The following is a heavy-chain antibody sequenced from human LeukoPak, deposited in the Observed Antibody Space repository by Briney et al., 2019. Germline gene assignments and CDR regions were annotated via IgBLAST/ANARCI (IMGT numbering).Heavy chain of an antibody. D-gene: IGHD2-15*01. CDR2: ISGSGGST. Sequence: GGSLRLSCAASGFTFSSNAMSWVRQAPGKGPEWVSGISGSGGSTYYADSVKGRFTITRDNSKNTLYLQMNSLRAEDTAVYYCAKTVSCGGTCGLGPFDIWGQGTMVTVSS. V-gene: IGHV3-23*01. CDR1: GFTFSSNA. J-gene: IGHJ3*02. CDR3: AKTVSCGGTCGLGPFDI.